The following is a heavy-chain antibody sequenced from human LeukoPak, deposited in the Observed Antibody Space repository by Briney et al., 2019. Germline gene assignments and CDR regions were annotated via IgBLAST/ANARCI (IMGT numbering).Heavy chain of an antibody. D-gene: IGHD3-22*01. CDR3: ARRDYYESSGLY. CDR2: IYSGGST. Sequence: GGSLRLSCAASGFTVSSNYMSWVRQAPGKGLEWVSVIYSGGSTYYADSVKGRFTISRDNSKNTLYLQMNSLRAEDTAVYYCARRDYYESSGLYWGQGTLVTASS. V-gene: IGHV3-53*01. J-gene: IGHJ4*02. CDR1: GFTVSSNY.